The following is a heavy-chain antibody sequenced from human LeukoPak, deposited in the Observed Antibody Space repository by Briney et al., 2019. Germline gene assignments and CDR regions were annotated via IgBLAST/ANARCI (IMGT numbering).Heavy chain of an antibody. J-gene: IGHJ3*02. CDR2: IYYSGST. CDR1: GGSISSYY. V-gene: IGHV4-59*12. CDR3: ARAQTNTYYDFWSGYAFDI. D-gene: IGHD3-3*01. Sequence: PSETLSLTCTVSGGSISSYYWSWIRQPPGKGLEWVGYIYYSGSTNYNPSLKSRVTISVDTSKNQFSLRLSSVTAADTAVYYCARAQTNTYYDFWSGYAFDIWGQGTMVTVSS.